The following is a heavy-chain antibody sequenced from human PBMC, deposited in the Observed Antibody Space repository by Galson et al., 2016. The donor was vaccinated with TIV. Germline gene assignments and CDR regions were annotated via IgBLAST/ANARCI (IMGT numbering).Heavy chain of an antibody. Sequence: SLRLSCAASGFSLSIYSMNWVRQAPGKGLEWVTYISSSSLSIYYADSVKGRFTISRDNANNALYLQMHSLRAEDTAVYYCARSLAAVNDYGMDVWGQGTTVTVSS. V-gene: IGHV3-48*01. CDR2: ISSSSLSI. CDR3: ARSLAAVNDYGMDV. D-gene: IGHD6-13*01. J-gene: IGHJ6*02. CDR1: GFSLSIYS.